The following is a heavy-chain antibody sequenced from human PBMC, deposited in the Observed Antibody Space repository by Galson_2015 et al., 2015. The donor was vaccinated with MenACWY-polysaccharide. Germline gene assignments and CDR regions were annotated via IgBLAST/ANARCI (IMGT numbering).Heavy chain of an antibody. D-gene: IGHD3-22*01. J-gene: IGHJ5*02. CDR2: MNPNSGNT. CDR3: ARGGKYYYDSSGYLNWFDP. CDR1: GYTFTSYD. V-gene: IGHV1-8*01. Sequence: SVKVSCKASGYTFTSYDINWVRQTTGQGLEWMGWMNPNSGNTGYAQKFQGRVTMTRNTSISIAYMELNSLRSEDTAVYYCARGGKYYYDSSGYLNWFDPWGQGTLVTVPS.